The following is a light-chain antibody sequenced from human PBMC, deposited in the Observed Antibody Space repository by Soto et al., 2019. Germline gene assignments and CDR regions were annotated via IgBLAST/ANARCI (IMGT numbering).Light chain of an antibody. CDR1: TSNILRNY. CDR3: ASWDDSLSGYV. J-gene: IGLJ1*01. Sequence: QSVRTQPPSASGNPGQRLTISCSGSTSNILRNYVYWYRQFPGTAPRLLISMNDQRPSGVPDRFSGSKSGTSASLAISGLLSEDEADYYCASWDDSLSGYVLGTGTKVTVL. CDR2: MND. V-gene: IGLV1-47*01.